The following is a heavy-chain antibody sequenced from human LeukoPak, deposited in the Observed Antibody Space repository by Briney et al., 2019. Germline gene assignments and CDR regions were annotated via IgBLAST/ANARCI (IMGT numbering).Heavy chain of an antibody. CDR3: ARGPPRNVLRFLENNWFDP. CDR1: GGSFSGNY. Sequence: SETLSLTCAVYGGSFSGNYWGWIRQPPGKGLEWIGEINHSGSPNYNPSLKSRVTMSVDTSKNQFSLKLSSVTAADTAVYYCARGPPRNVLRFLENNWFDPWGQGTLVTVSS. V-gene: IGHV4-34*01. CDR2: INHSGSP. J-gene: IGHJ5*02. D-gene: IGHD3-3*01.